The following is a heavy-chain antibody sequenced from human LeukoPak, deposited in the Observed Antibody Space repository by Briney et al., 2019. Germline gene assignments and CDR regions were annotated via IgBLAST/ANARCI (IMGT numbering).Heavy chain of an antibody. J-gene: IGHJ3*02. CDR1: GFTFSSYD. CDR2: IGTAGDT. D-gene: IGHD3-10*01. CDR3: ARGRGWGTFDI. Sequence: PGGSLRRSCAASGFTFSSYDMHWVRQGTGKGLEWVSAIGTAGDTYYPGSVKGRFTTSRENAKNSLYLQMNSLRVGDTAVYYCARGRGWGTFDIWGQGTMVTVSS. V-gene: IGHV3-13*04.